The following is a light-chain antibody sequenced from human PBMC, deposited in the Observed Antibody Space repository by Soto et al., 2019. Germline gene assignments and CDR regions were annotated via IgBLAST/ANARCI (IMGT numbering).Light chain of an antibody. Sequence: EIVLTQSPGTLSLSPGERATLSCRASQSVSSSYLAWYQQKPGQAPRLLIYRASSRATGIPDRFSGSGSGKDFTLTISRLEPADFGVDYCQQHGSSPFTFGPGTKVDIK. CDR1: QSVSSSY. CDR3: QQHGSSPFT. J-gene: IGKJ3*01. CDR2: RAS. V-gene: IGKV3-20*01.